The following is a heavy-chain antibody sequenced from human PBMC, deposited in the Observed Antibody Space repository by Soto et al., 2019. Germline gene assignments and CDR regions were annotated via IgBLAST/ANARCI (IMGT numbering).Heavy chain of an antibody. J-gene: IGHJ3*02. CDR3: ANGDEADAFDI. V-gene: IGHV3-66*01. Sequence: GGSLRLASAASGFTVSTKYMSWVRQAPGKGLEWVSVIYSGGSTFYADSVRGRFTISRDNSKNTVNLQMNSLRAEDTAVYYCANGDEADAFDIWGQGTMVTVSS. CDR1: GFTVSTKY. CDR2: IYSGGST.